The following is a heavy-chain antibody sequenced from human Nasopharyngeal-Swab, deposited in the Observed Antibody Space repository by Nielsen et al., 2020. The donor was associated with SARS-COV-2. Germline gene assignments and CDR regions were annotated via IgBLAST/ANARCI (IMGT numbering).Heavy chain of an antibody. CDR2: INPNSGGT. J-gene: IGHJ4*02. D-gene: IGHD2-2*01. Sequence: ASVKVSCKASGYTFTGYYMHWVRQAPGQGLEWMGWINPNSGGTNYAQKFQGWVTMTRDTSISTAYMELSRLRSDDTAVYYCARGDYCSSTSCPDKAYNSGWYYFDYWGQGTLVTVSS. CDR1: GYTFTGYY. V-gene: IGHV1-2*04. CDR3: ARGDYCSSTSCPDKAYNSGWYYFDY.